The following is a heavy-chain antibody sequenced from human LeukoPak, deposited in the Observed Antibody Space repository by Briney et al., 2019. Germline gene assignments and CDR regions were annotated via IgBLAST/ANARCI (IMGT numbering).Heavy chain of an antibody. V-gene: IGHV1-69*06. CDR2: IIPIFGTA. D-gene: IGHD1-26*01. CDR1: GGAFSSYA. Sequence: SVKVSCKASGGAFSSYAISWVREAPGQGLEWMGRIIPIFGTANYAQKFQGRVTITADKSTSTAYMELSSLRSEDTAVYYCARRALVGATGNFDYWGQGTLVTVSS. CDR3: ARRALVGATGNFDY. J-gene: IGHJ4*02.